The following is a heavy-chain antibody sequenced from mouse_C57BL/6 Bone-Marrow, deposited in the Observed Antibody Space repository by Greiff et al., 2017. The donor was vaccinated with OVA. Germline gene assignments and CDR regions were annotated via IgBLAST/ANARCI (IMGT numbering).Heavy chain of an antibody. V-gene: IGHV1-69*01. CDR2: IDPSDSYT. CDR1: GYTFTSYW. Sequence: VQLQQSGAELVMPGASVKLSCKASGYTFTSYWMHWVKQRPGQGLEWIGEIDPSDSYTNYNQKLKGKSTLTVDKSSSTAYMQLSSLTSEDSAVYYCARYRGDYWGQGTSVTVSS. CDR3: ARYRGDY. J-gene: IGHJ4*01.